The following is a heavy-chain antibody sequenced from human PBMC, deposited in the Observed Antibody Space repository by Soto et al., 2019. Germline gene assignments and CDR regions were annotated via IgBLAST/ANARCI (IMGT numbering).Heavy chain of an antibody. D-gene: IGHD6-25*01. CDR1: GGSISSYY. Sequence: SETLSLTGTVSGGSISSYYWSWIRQSRGKGLEWIGHIYYSGSANYNPPLKSRVTISVDTSKNQFSLKLSSVTAADTAVYYCARVYSSGQNCFDPWGQGTLVTVSS. CDR2: IYYSGSA. CDR3: ARVYSSGQNCFDP. V-gene: IGHV4-59*01. J-gene: IGHJ5*02.